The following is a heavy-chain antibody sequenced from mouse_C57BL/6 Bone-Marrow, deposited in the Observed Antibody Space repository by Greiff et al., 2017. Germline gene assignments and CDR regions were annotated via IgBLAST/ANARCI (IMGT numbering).Heavy chain of an antibody. CDR2: IDPENGDT. CDR1: GFNIKDDY. CDR3: TRDYYGSSPFAY. D-gene: IGHD1-1*01. J-gene: IGHJ3*01. Sequence: EVKLQQSGAELVRPGASVKLSCTASGFNIKDDYMHWVKQRPEQGLEWIGWIDPENGDTEYASKFQGKATITADTSSNTAYLQLSSLTSEDTAVYYCTRDYYGSSPFAYWGQGTLVTVSA. V-gene: IGHV14-4*01.